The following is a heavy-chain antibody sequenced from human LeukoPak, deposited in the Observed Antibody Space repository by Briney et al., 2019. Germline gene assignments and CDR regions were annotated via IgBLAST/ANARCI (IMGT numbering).Heavy chain of an antibody. Sequence: RSGRSLRLSCAASGFTFDDYAMHWVRHAPGKGLEWVSGISWNSGSIGYADSVKGRFTISRDNAKNSLYLQMNSLRAEDTALYYCAKGKARTTYNWFDPWGQGTLVTVSS. V-gene: IGHV3-9*01. J-gene: IGHJ5*02. CDR2: ISWNSGSI. CDR1: GFTFDDYA. CDR3: AKGKARTTYNWFDP. D-gene: IGHD1-14*01.